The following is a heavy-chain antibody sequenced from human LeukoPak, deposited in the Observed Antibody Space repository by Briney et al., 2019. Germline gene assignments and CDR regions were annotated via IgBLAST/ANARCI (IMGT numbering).Heavy chain of an antibody. V-gene: IGHV3-23*01. CDR2: IGCSGGTT. CDR3: AKIWSGGYFNS. Sequence: SGGSLRLSCAASGFTSDDYAMSWVRQAPGKGLEWVSRIGCSGGTTYYADSVKGRFTISRDNSNNTLYLEMNSLRAEDTALYYCAKIWSGGYFNSWGEGTLVSVSS. J-gene: IGHJ4*02. CDR1: GFTSDDYA. D-gene: IGHD3-10*01.